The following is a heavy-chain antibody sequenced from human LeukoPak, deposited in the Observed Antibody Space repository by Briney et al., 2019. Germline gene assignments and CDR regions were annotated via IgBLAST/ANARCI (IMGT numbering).Heavy chain of an antibody. CDR1: GYTFTSYG. J-gene: IGHJ6*04. D-gene: IGHD6-13*01. Sequence: ASVKVPCKASGYTFTSYGISWVQQAPGQGLEWMGWISAYNGNTNYAQKLQGRVTMTTDTSTSTAYMELRSLRSDDTAVYYCARDLIAAAGPLYYYYYGMDVWGKGTTVTVSS. CDR2: ISAYNGNT. V-gene: IGHV1-18*04. CDR3: ARDLIAAAGPLYYYYYGMDV.